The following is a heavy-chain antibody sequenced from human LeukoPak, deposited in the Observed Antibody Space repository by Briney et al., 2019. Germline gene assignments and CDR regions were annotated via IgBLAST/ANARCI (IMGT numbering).Heavy chain of an antibody. D-gene: IGHD1-26*01. V-gene: IGHV4-39*07. CDR2: IYYSGIT. CDR3: ASEGGSNKDFDY. Sequence: SDTLSLTCTLSGRPISSSSYYWRWIRQPPARGLEWIGSIYYSGITYYNPSLKSRVTISVDTSKNQFSLKLSSVTAADTAVYYCASEGGSNKDFDYWGQRTLVTVSS. CDR1: GRPISSSSYY. J-gene: IGHJ4*02.